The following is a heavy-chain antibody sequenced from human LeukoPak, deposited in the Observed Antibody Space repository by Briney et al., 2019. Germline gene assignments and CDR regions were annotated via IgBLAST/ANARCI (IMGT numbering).Heavy chain of an antibody. Sequence: GGSLRLSCAASGFTFSSYAMHWVRQAPGKGLEWVAVISYDGSNKYYADSVKGRFTISRDNSKNTLYLQMNSLRVEDTAVYYCAKDSSSWPPAFDIWGQGTMVTVSS. J-gene: IGHJ3*02. D-gene: IGHD6-13*01. V-gene: IGHV3-30*04. CDR3: AKDSSSWPPAFDI. CDR1: GFTFSSYA. CDR2: ISYDGSNK.